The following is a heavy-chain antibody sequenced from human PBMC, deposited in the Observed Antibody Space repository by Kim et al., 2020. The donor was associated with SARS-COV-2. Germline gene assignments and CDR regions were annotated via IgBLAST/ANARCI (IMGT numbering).Heavy chain of an antibody. D-gene: IGHD3-10*01. Sequence: SETLSLTCAVYGGSFSGYYWSWIRQPPGKGLEWIGQINHRGSTNYNPSLKSRVTVSVDTSKNQFSLELNSVTAADTAVYYCAREGLLRGVISPFDYWGQGTLVAVSS. CDR3: AREGLLRGVISPFDY. CDR1: GGSFSGYY. J-gene: IGHJ4*02. V-gene: IGHV4-34*01. CDR2: INHRGST.